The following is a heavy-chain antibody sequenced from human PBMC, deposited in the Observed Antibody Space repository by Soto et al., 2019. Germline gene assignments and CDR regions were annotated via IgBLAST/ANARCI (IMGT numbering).Heavy chain of an antibody. CDR1: GGSISSYY. D-gene: IGHD3-9*01. Sequence: QVQLQESGPGLVKPSETLSLTCTVSGGSISSYYWSWIRQPPGKGLEWIGYIYYSGHTNYNPSLKGRVPISVDPSKNQFSLKLSSVTAADTAVYYCARGIILSRRGGYYYYGMDVWGQGTTVTVSS. V-gene: IGHV4-59*01. CDR2: IYYSGHT. CDR3: ARGIILSRRGGYYYYGMDV. J-gene: IGHJ6*02.